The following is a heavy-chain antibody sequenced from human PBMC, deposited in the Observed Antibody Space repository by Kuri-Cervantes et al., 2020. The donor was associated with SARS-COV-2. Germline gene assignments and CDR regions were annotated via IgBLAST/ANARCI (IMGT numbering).Heavy chain of an antibody. V-gene: IGHV3-66*03. CDR1: GFTVSSNY. CDR3: AIPPFSRAPSYYYYMDV. CDR2: IYSCGST. D-gene: IGHD2/OR15-2a*01. Sequence: GGSLRLSCAASGFTVSSNYMSWVRQAPGKGLEWVSVIYSCGSTYYADSVKGRFTISRDNSKNTLYLQMNSLRAEDTAVYYCAIPPFSRAPSYYYYMDVWGKGTTVTVSS. J-gene: IGHJ6*03.